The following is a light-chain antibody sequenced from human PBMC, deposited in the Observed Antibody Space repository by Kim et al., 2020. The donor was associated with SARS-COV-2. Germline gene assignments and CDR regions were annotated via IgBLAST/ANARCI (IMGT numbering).Light chain of an antibody. Sequence: SVKLTCTRGSGYSDNAIAWHQQRPERGPRFLMKINSDGGHNRGDGIPERFSGSSSGAERYLTISSLQSEDEADYYCQTWGSGIRVFGGGTQLTVL. V-gene: IGLV4-69*01. CDR2: INSDGGH. J-gene: IGLJ3*02. CDR1: SGYSDNA. CDR3: QTWGSGIRV.